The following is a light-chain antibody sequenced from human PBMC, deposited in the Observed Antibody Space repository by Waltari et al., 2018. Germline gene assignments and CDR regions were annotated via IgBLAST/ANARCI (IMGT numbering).Light chain of an antibody. CDR1: QSVSSN. CDR3: QQYNTWPT. V-gene: IGKV3-15*01. CDR2: GAS. Sequence: EIVMTQSPATLSVSPGERATLSCRASQSVSSNLVWYQQKPGQAPRLLIYGASTRATGIPDRFSGSGSGTEFTLTISSLQSEDFAVYYCQQYNTWPTFGQGTKVEI. J-gene: IGKJ1*01.